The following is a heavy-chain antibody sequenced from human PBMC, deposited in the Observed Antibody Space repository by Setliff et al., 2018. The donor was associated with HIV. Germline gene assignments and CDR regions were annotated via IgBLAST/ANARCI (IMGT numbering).Heavy chain of an antibody. CDR1: GYPISSGYY. CDR3: ARESPDGLDY. CDR2: IYHSGTT. J-gene: IGHJ4*02. D-gene: IGHD2-8*01. V-gene: IGHV4-38-2*02. Sequence: ETLSLTCTVSGYPISSGYYWGWIRQPPGKGLEWIGSIYHSGTTYYNPSLKSRVTISEDTSKNQFSLKVNSVTAADTAMYFCARESPDGLDYWGQGTLVTSPQ.